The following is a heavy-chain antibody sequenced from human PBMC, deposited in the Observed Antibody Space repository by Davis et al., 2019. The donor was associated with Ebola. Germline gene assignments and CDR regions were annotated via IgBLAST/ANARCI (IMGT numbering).Heavy chain of an antibody. CDR1: GYTFTGYY. Sequence: ASVKVSCKASGYTFTGYYMHWVRQAPGQGLEWMGWISAYNGNTNYAQKLQGRVTMTTDTSTSTAYMELRSLRSDDTAVYYCARVSEGYCSSTSCYYYYYMDVWGKGTTVTVSS. J-gene: IGHJ6*03. V-gene: IGHV1-18*04. CDR2: ISAYNGNT. CDR3: ARVSEGYCSSTSCYYYYYMDV. D-gene: IGHD2-2*01.